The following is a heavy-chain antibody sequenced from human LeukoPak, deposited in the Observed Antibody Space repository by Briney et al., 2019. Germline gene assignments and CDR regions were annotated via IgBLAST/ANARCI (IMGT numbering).Heavy chain of an antibody. CDR3: AKYRITMIVVGGAFDI. J-gene: IGHJ3*02. CDR1: GFTFDDYA. CDR2: ISGDGGST. V-gene: IGHV3-23*01. Sequence: GGSLRLSCAASGFTFDDYAMHWVRHAPGKGLEWVSLISGDGGSTYYADSVKGRFTISRDNSKNTLYLQMNSLRAEDTAVYYCAKYRITMIVVGGAFDIWGQGTMVTVSS. D-gene: IGHD3-22*01.